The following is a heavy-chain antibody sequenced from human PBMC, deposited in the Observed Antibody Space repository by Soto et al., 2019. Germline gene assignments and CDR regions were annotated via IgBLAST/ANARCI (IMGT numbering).Heavy chain of an antibody. CDR3: ARSRRITMIGVVSGFDP. Sequence: QITLKESGPTMVKPTQTLTLTCTFSGFSLTTSGVVVGWIRQSPGKALEWLELIYWNDDQWYSPSLKSRLTITKDTSKNQVVLKMTTMDPVDTATYFCARSRRITMIGVVSGFDPWGQGTLVTVSS. CDR1: GFSLTTSGVV. CDR2: IYWNDDQ. D-gene: IGHD3-3*01. J-gene: IGHJ5*02. V-gene: IGHV2-5*01.